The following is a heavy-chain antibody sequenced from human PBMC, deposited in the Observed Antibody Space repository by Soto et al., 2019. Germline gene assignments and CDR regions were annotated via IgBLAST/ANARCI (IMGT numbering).Heavy chain of an antibody. Sequence: EVQLVESGGDFVQPGGSLRLSCVASGFAFSSHWMYWVRQAPGKGLVWVSRINSDGTITTYADSAKGRFTISRDNAKNTLYLQMNSLRVEDTALYYCVRDPDQYSYYGLDVWGQGTTVIVS. D-gene: IGHD2-15*01. CDR3: VRDPDQYSYYGLDV. V-gene: IGHV3-74*01. CDR2: INSDGTIT. CDR1: GFAFSSHW. J-gene: IGHJ6*02.